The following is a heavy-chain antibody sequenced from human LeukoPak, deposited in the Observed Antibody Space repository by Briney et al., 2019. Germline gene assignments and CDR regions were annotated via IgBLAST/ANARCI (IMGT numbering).Heavy chain of an antibody. CDR1: GGSISSGDYY. CDR2: IYYSGST. CDR3: ARGQILDAFDI. V-gene: IGHV4-30-4*01. J-gene: IGHJ3*02. Sequence: SETLSLTCTVSGGSISSGDYYWSWIRQPPGKGLEWIGYIYYSGSTYYNPSLKSRVTISVDTSKNQFSLKLSPVTAADTAVYYCARGQILDAFDIWGQGTMVTVSS.